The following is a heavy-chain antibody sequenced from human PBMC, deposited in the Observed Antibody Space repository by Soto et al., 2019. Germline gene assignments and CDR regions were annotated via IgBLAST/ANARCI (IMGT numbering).Heavy chain of an antibody. CDR1: GFTFQNTW. J-gene: IGHJ6*03. CDR3: TTVLPAATDHYYYYMDV. D-gene: IGHD2-2*01. CDR2: IKSEIDGGTT. V-gene: IGHV3-15*01. Sequence: TGGSLRLSCVASGFTFQNTWMSWVRQAPGKGLEWVGRIKSEIDGGTTDFAAPVKGRFTISRDDSKNTLFLQMNSLKSEDTAVYYCTTVLPAATDHYYYYMDVWGKGTTVTVSS.